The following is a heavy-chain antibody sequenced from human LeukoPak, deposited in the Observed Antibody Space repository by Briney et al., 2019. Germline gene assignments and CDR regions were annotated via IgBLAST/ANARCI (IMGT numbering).Heavy chain of an antibody. CDR3: ASGHYDSSGYYYPFDY. CDR1: GGSISSSSYY. CDR2: FYSSGST. V-gene: IGHV4-39*01. J-gene: IGHJ4*02. Sequence: SETLSLTCTVSGGSISSSSYYWGWIRQPPGKGLEWIGSFYSSGSTYYNPSLKSRVTIFVDTSKNQVSLRLSSVTAADTAVYYCASGHYDSSGYYYPFDYWGQGTLVTVSS. D-gene: IGHD3-22*01.